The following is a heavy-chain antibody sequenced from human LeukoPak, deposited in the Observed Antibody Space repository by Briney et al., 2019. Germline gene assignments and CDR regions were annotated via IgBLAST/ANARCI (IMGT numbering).Heavy chain of an antibody. Sequence: GGSLRLSCAASGFTVSSNYMSWVRQAPGKGLEWVSVIYSGGSTYYADSVRGRFTISRDNSKNTLYLQMNSLRAEDTAVYYCARGIQFSYGAPGYWGQGTLVTVSS. J-gene: IGHJ4*02. V-gene: IGHV3-66*01. D-gene: IGHD4-17*01. CDR3: ARGIQFSYGAPGY. CDR2: IYSGGST. CDR1: GFTVSSNY.